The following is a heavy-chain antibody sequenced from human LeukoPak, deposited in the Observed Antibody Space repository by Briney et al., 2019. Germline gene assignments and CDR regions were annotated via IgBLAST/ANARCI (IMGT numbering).Heavy chain of an antibody. CDR2: ISSSGTTI. CDR3: ARLEYSSSWYFDY. Sequence: XXEGISYISSSGTTIYYADSVKGRFSISRDIAKNSVYLQMNSLRAEDTAVYYCARLEYSSSWYFDYWGQGTLVTVSS. D-gene: IGHD6-13*01. J-gene: IGHJ4*02. V-gene: IGHV3-48*03.